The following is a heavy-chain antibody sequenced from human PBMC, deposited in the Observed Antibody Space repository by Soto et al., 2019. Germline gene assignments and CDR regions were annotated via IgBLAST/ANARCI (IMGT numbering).Heavy chain of an antibody. J-gene: IGHJ4*02. Sequence: QVQLVQSGAEVKKPGSSVKVSCKASGCTFSSYAISWVRQAPGQGLEWMGGIIPIFGTANYAQKFQGRVTITADESTSTAYMELCSLRSEDTAGYYCARTDYDSSGYYPSPFDYWGQGTLVTVSS. V-gene: IGHV1-69*01. CDR2: IIPIFGTA. D-gene: IGHD3-22*01. CDR1: GCTFSSYA. CDR3: ARTDYDSSGYYPSPFDY.